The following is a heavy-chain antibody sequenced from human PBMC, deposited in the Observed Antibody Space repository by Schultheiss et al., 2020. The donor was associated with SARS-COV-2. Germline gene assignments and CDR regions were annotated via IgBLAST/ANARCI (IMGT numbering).Heavy chain of an antibody. CDR2: ISSSGSTI. Sequence: GGSLRLSCAASGFTFSSYEMNWVRQAPGKGLEWVSYISSSGSTIYYADSVKGRFTISRDNSKNTLYLQMNSLRAEDTAVYYCASSSGAFDYWGQGTLVTVSS. CDR1: GFTFSSYE. V-gene: IGHV3-48*03. D-gene: IGHD2-15*01. CDR3: ASSSGAFDY. J-gene: IGHJ4*02.